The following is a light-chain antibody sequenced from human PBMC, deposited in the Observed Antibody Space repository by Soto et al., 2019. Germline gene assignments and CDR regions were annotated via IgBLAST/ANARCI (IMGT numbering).Light chain of an antibody. CDR2: GSS. CDR3: QQYNNWGIS. CDR1: ENVGTN. J-gene: IGKJ4*01. V-gene: IGKV3D-15*01. Sequence: IVMTQSPATLSVSPGEGVTLSCRASENVGTNLAWYQQKPGQAPRLLIYGSSTRATGIPATFSGSGSGTEFTPTISSLQSEESDIDYCQQYNNWGISFGGRTKVEIK.